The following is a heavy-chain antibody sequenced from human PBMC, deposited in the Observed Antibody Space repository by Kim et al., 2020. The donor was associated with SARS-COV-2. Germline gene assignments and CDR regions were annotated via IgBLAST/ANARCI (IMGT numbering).Heavy chain of an antibody. D-gene: IGHD1-26*01. J-gene: IGHJ5*02. CDR1: GGSISSGDYY. V-gene: IGHV4-30-4*01. Sequence: SETLSLTCTVSGGSISSGDYYWSWIRQPPGKGLEWIGYIYYSGSTYYNPSLKSRVTMSLDTSKNQFSLKLSSVTAADTAVYYCARGGEGGSFDRFDPWGQGTLVAVSS. CDR3: ARGGEGGSFDRFDP. CDR2: IYYSGST.